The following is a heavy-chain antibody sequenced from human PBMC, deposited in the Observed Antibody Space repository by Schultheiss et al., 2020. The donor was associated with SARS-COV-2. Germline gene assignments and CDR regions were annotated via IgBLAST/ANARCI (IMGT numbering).Heavy chain of an antibody. D-gene: IGHD4-11*01. J-gene: IGHJ6*02. Sequence: GGSLRLSCAASGFTFSSYAMSWVRQAPGKGLEWVSAISGSGGSTYYADSVKGRFTISRDHSKNTLYLQMNSLRAEDTAVYYCAKSPALGGAYSSYYYYGMDVWGQGTTVTVAS. CDR2: ISGSGGST. CDR3: AKSPALGGAYSSYYYYGMDV. V-gene: IGHV3-23*01. CDR1: GFTFSSYA.